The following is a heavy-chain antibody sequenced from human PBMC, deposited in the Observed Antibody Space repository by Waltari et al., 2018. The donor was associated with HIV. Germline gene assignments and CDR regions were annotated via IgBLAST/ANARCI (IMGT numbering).Heavy chain of an antibody. CDR1: GGTISSSSYY. J-gene: IGHJ4*02. Sequence: QLQLQESGPGLVKPSETLSLTSTVPGGTISSSSYYWGWIRQPPGKGLEWIGSIYYSGSTYYNPSLKSRVTISVDTSKNQFSLKLSSVTAADTAVYYCARVSYGSGGLDYWGQGTLVTVSS. CDR3: ARVSYGSGGLDY. D-gene: IGHD3-10*01. CDR2: IYYSGST. V-gene: IGHV4-39*07.